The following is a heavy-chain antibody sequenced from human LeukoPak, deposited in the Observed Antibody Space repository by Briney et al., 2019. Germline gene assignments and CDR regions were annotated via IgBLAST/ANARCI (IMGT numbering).Heavy chain of an antibody. J-gene: IGHJ4*02. CDR3: TTDAYYYDSSGYPKLYYFDY. CDR2: IKSKTDGGTT. V-gene: IGHV3-15*01. D-gene: IGHD3-22*01. Sequence: GGSLRLSCAASGFTFSNAWMSWVRQAPGKGLEWVGRIKSKTDGGTTDYAAPVKGRFTISRDDSKNTLYLQMNSLKTEDTAVYYCTTDAYYYDSSGYPKLYYFDYWGQGTLVTVSS. CDR1: GFTFSNAW.